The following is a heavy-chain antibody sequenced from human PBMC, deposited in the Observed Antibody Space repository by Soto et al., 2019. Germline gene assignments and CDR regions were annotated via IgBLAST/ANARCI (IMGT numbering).Heavy chain of an antibody. V-gene: IGHV4-34*01. Sequence: SETLSLTCAVFGGSFSGYYWSWIRQPPGKGLEWIGEINHRGSTNYNPSLKSRVTMSVDTSKNQFSLKLTSMTAADTAVYYCARGRVVVPAAVMFNCLDPWGQGALVTVSS. CDR1: GGSFSGYY. D-gene: IGHD2-2*01. CDR2: INHRGST. CDR3: ARGRVVVPAAVMFNCLDP. J-gene: IGHJ5*02.